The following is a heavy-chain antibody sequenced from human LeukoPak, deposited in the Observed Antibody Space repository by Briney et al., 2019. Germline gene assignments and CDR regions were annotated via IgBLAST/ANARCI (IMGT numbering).Heavy chain of an antibody. CDR2: IYYSGST. D-gene: IGHD3-3*01. CDR3: ARGYYDFWSGYSNPFDY. CDR1: GGSLSSYY. Sequence: SETLSLTCAVSGGSLSSYYWSWIRQPPGKGLEWIGYIYYSGSTNYNPSLKGRVTISVDTSKNQFSLKLSSVTAADTAVYYCARGYYDFWSGYSNPFDYWGQGTLVTVSS. V-gene: IGHV4-59*01. J-gene: IGHJ4*02.